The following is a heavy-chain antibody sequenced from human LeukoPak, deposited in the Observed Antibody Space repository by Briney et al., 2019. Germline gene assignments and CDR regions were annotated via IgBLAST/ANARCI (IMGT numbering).Heavy chain of an antibody. Sequence: PGGSLRLSCAASGFTFSSYGMHWVRQAPGQGLEWVAVIWNDGSNKYYVDSVKGRFTISRDNSKNTLYLQMNSLRTEDTAVYYCARDYDYSGQGTLVTVSS. CDR3: ARDYDY. J-gene: IGHJ4*02. CDR2: IWNDGSNK. V-gene: IGHV3-33*01. CDR1: GFTFSSYG.